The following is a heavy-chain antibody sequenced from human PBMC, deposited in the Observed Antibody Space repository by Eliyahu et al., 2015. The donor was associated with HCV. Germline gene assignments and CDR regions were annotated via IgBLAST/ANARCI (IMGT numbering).Heavy chain of an antibody. V-gene: IGHV3-23*01. CDR1: GFTFTSYT. CDR3: AKVKSDSSGYYHWAFDG. D-gene: IGHD3-22*01. CDR2: LSGGGIST. J-gene: IGHJ4*02. Sequence: EVHLLESGGGVVQPGGSLRLSCVASGFTFTSYTXSWVRQAPGKGLEWVSALSGGGISTYYADSVEGRFTISRDNSKNTLYLQMSSLRAEDTAVYYCAKVKSDSSGYYHWAFDGWGQGTLVTVSS.